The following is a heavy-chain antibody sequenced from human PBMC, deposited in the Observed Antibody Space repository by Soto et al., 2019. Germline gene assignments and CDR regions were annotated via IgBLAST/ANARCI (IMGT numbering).Heavy chain of an antibody. CDR1: GGSVSSGSYY. CDR2: IYYSGST. V-gene: IGHV4-61*01. CDR3: ARDRVAVAANWFDP. D-gene: IGHD6-19*01. Sequence: SETLSLTCTVSGGSVSSGSYYWSWIRQPPGKGLEWIGYIYYSGSTNYNPSLKSRVTISVDTSKNQFSLKLSSVTAADTAVYYCARDRVAVAANWFDPWGQGTLVTVSS. J-gene: IGHJ5*02.